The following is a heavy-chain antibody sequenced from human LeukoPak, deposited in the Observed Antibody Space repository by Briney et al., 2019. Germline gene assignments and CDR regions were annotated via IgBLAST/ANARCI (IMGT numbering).Heavy chain of an antibody. CDR2: INWNGGST. V-gene: IGHV3-20*04. J-gene: IGHJ4*02. D-gene: IGHD1-26*01. CDR1: GFTFSTYW. CDR3: ARGRSGTYQEGFDY. Sequence: GGSLRLSCAASGFTFSTYWMSWVRQAPGKGLEWVSGINWNGGSTGYADSVKGRFSISRDNTKNSLYLQMNSLRAEDTALYYCARGRSGTYQEGFDYWGQGTLVTVSS.